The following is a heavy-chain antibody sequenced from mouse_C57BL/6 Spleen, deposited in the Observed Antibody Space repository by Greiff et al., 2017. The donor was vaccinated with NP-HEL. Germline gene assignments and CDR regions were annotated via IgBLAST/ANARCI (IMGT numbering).Heavy chain of an antibody. Sequence: VQLQQSGPELVKPGASVKISCKASGYAFSSSWMHWVKQRPGKGLEWIGRIYPGDGDTNYNGKFKGKATLTADKSSSTAYMQLSSLTSEDSAVYFCARDYGSSYYFDYWGQGTTLTVSS. D-gene: IGHD1-1*01. V-gene: IGHV1-82*01. J-gene: IGHJ2*01. CDR3: ARDYGSSYYFDY. CDR1: GYAFSSSW. CDR2: IYPGDGDT.